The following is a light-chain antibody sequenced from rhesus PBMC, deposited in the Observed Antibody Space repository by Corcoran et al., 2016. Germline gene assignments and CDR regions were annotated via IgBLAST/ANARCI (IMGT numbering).Light chain of an antibody. Sequence: QGALTQPRSVSGSPGQSVTISCTGTSSDIGGYKYVSWYQQHPGTAPKLMIFEVNKRPSGVSVRLFGSKSGSTASLTISGLQAEEEADYYCSSYAAGNAFGLVGDGTRLTV. CDR1: SSDIGGYKY. V-gene: IGLV2-32*02. CDR3: SSYAAGNAFGL. CDR2: EVN. J-gene: IGLJ2*01.